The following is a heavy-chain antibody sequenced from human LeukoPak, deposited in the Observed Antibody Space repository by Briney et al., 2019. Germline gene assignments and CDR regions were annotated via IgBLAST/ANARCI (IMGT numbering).Heavy chain of an antibody. CDR2: IKQDGSER. Sequence: GGSLRLSCEASGFSMSVYWMSWVRQAPGKGLECVGNIKQDGSERNYVDSVKGRFTISRDNAKKSLYLQMNSLRAEDTAVYYCARDWGAYYHFFDYWGQGTLVTVSS. CDR3: ARDWGAYYHFFDY. J-gene: IGHJ4*02. CDR1: GFSMSVYW. V-gene: IGHV3-7*01. D-gene: IGHD3-22*01.